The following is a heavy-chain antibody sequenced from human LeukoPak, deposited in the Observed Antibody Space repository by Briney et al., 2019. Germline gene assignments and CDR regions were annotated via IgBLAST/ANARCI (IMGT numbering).Heavy chain of an antibody. Sequence: PSETLSLTCTVSGGSISSGDYYWSWIRQPPGKGLEWIGYIYYSGSTYYNPSLKSRVTISVDTSKNQFSLKLSSVTAADTAVYYCARGNYYDSSAPNDYWGQGTLVTVSS. CDR2: IYYSGST. V-gene: IGHV4-30-4*01. CDR3: ARGNYYDSSAPNDY. D-gene: IGHD3-22*01. J-gene: IGHJ4*02. CDR1: GGSISSGDYY.